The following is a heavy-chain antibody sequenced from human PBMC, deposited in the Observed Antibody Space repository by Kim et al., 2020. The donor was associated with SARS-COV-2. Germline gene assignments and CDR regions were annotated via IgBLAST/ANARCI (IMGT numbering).Heavy chain of an antibody. CDR1: GFTFSSYS. CDR2: ISSSSSYI. D-gene: IGHD6-19*01. CDR3: AGRPFVAVAGDTP. J-gene: IGHJ5*02. V-gene: IGHV3-21*01. Sequence: GGSLRLSCAASGFTFSSYSMNWVRQAPGKGLEWVSSISSSSSYIYYADSVKGRFTISRDNAKNSLYLQMNSLRAEDTAVYYCAGRPFVAVAGDTPWGQGTLVTVSS.